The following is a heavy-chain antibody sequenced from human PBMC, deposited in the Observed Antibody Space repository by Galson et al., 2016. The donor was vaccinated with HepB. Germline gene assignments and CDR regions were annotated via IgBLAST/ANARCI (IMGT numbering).Heavy chain of an antibody. J-gene: IGHJ4*02. CDR1: GFTFSTYA. CDR3: TMISWSTSSGFGF. D-gene: IGHD3-22*01. Sequence: SLRLSCAGTGFTFSTYAMSWVRQAPGKGLEWVSTIYSDGSTYYADSVKGRFTISRDNSRNTVYVQINSLRAEDTAIYYCTMISWSTSSGFGFWGQGTRVTVSS. V-gene: IGHV3-23*05. CDR2: IYSDGST.